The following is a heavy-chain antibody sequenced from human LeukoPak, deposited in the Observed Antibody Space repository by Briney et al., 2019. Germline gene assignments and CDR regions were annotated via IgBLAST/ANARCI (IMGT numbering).Heavy chain of an antibody. CDR2: INPSGGST. Sequence: ASVKVSCKASGYTFTSYGISWVRQAPGQGLEWMGIINPSGGSTSYAQKFQGRVTMTRDTSTSTVYMELSSLRSEDTAVYYCARDLYDSSGYPYYFDYWGQGTLVTVSS. CDR1: GYTFTSYG. J-gene: IGHJ4*02. V-gene: IGHV1-46*01. CDR3: ARDLYDSSGYPYYFDY. D-gene: IGHD3-22*01.